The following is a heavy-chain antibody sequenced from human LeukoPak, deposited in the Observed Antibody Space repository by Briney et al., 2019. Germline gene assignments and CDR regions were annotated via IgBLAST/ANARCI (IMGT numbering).Heavy chain of an antibody. CDR1: GYTFTGYY. Sequence: ASVKVSCKASGYTFTGYYMHWVRQAPGQGLEWMGWINPNSGGINYAQKFQGRVTMTRDTSISTAYMELSRLRSDDTAVYYCARDSGGGATLFDYWGQGTLVTVSS. V-gene: IGHV1-2*02. CDR3: ARDSGGGATLFDY. J-gene: IGHJ4*02. D-gene: IGHD1-26*01. CDR2: INPNSGGI.